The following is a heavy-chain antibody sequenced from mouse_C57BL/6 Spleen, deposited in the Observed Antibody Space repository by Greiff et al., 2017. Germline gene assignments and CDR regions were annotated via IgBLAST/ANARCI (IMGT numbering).Heavy chain of an antibody. J-gene: IGHJ2*01. D-gene: IGHD1-1*01. CDR1: GFNIKDYY. CDR2: IDPEDGDT. CDR3: TTPYYYGSSLDY. V-gene: IGHV14-1*01. Sequence: VQLQQSGAELVRPGASVKLSCTASGFNIKDYYMHWVKQRPEQGLEWIGRIDPEDGDTEYAPKFPGKATMTADTSSNTAYLQLSSLTSEDTAVYYCTTPYYYGSSLDYWGQGTTLTVSS.